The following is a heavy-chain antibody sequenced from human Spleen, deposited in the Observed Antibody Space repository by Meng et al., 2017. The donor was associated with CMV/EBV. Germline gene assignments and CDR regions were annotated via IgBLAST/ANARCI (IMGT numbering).Heavy chain of an antibody. V-gene: IGHV4-30-4*08. CDR1: GGSISSGDYY. D-gene: IGHD2-15*01. J-gene: IGHJ4*02. CDR2: IYYSGST. Sequence: QVTRKYAGQGLVQPSGPLSPTCIVSGGSISSGDYYWSWIRQPPGKGLEWIGYIYYSGSTYYNPSLKSRVTISVDTSKNQFSLKLSSVTAADTAVYYCAREQSCSGGSCYGHWGQGTLVTVSS. CDR3: AREQSCSGGSCYGH.